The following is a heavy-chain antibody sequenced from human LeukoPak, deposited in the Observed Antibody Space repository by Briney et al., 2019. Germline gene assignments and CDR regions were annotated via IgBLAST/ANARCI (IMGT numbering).Heavy chain of an antibody. CDR3: AKDMMGYDSSGYFIHYFDY. J-gene: IGHJ4*02. V-gene: IGHV3-43*01. CDR1: GFTFDDYT. D-gene: IGHD3-22*01. Sequence: GGSLRLSCAASGFTFDDYTMHWVRQAPGKGLEWVSLISWDGGSTYYADSVKGRFTISRDNSKNSLYLQMNSLRTEDTALYYCAKDMMGYDSSGYFIHYFDYWGQGTLVTVSS. CDR2: ISWDGGST.